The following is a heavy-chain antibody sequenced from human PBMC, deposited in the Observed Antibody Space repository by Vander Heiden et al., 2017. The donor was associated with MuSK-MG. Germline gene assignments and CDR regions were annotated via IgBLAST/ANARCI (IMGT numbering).Heavy chain of an antibody. Sequence: QFQESGPRLVKPSETLSLTCTVSGLSIRRGALHCSWVRLPPGKGLAWIGCVFCSGTSHYNPSVKSRAAIAADTSKNQFCLRLNSVTATDTAMDYGARGNPMIVWSQGIRVTVSS. CDR1: GLSIRRGALH. V-gene: IGHV4-39*01. CDR3: ARGNPMIV. CDR2: VFCSGTS. J-gene: IGHJ4*02. D-gene: IGHD3-22*01.